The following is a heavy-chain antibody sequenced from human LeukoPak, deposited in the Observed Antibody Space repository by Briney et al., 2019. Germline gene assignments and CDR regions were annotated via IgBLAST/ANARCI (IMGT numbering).Heavy chain of an antibody. D-gene: IGHD2-2*01. CDR2: ISSSGSTI. CDR1: GFTFSDYY. CDR3: ARARFQPCIIGTSCPS. Sequence: GGSLRLSCAASGFTFSDYYMSWIRQAPGKGLEWVSYISSSGSTIYYADSVKGRFTISRDNAKNPLYLQMNSLRAEDTAVYYCARARFQPCIIGTSCPSWGQGTLVTVSS. J-gene: IGHJ4*02. V-gene: IGHV3-11*04.